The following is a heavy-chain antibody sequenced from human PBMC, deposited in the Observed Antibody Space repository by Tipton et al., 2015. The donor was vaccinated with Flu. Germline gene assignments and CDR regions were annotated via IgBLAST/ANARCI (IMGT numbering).Heavy chain of an antibody. CDR2: MNQDGSKI. CDR1: GFTFSDYW. D-gene: IGHD3-16*01. J-gene: IGHJ3*02. Sequence: SLRLSCEASGFTFSDYWMTWVRQAPGKGLEWVANMNQDGSKIYYVDSVEGRFTISRDNAKSTLHLQMNSLRVEDTALYYCASSRVMAGYDIWGQGTMVTVSS. CDR3: ASSRVMAGYDI. V-gene: IGHV3-7*01.